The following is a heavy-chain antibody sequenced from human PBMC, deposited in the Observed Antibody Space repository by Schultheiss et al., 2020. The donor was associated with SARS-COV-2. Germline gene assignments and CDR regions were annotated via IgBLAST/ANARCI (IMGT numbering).Heavy chain of an antibody. CDR2: MNPNSGNT. CDR1: GYTFTSYD. CDR3: ATEYKGINLGGFDY. J-gene: IGHJ4*02. D-gene: IGHD3-16*01. Sequence: ASVKVSCKASGYTFTSYDINWVRQATGQGLEWMGWMNPNSGNTGYAQKFQGRVTMTRNTSISTAYMELSSLRSEDTAVYFCATEYKGINLGGFDYWGQGTLVTVSS. V-gene: IGHV1-8*01.